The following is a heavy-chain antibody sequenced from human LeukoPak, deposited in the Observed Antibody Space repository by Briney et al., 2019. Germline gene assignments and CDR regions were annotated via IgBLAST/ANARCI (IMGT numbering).Heavy chain of an antibody. CDR3: ARELGGYYYYYMDV. D-gene: IGHD2-15*01. V-gene: IGHV3-23*01. CDR2: ISGSGGSR. Sequence: GVSLRLSCAASGFTFSSYAMSWVRQAPGRGLEWVSAISGSGGSRYYADSVTGRFTISRDNSKNTLYLQMNSLRAEDTAVYYCARELGGYYYYYMDVWGKGTTVTVSS. CDR1: GFTFSSYA. J-gene: IGHJ6*03.